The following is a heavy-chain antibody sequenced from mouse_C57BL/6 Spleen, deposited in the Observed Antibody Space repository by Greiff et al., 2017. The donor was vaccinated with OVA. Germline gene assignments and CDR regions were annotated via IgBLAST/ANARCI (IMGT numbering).Heavy chain of an antibody. D-gene: IGHD2-14*01. CDR2: IYPRSGNT. Sequence: VQVVESGAELARPGASVKLSCKASGYTFTSYGISWVKQRTGQGLEWIGEIYPRSGNTYYNEKFKGKATLTAEKSSSTAYMELRSLTSEDSAVYVCARSHCYCRDYYAMDYWGQGTSVTVSS. CDR1: GYTFTSYG. CDR3: ARSHCYCRDYYAMDY. V-gene: IGHV1-81*01. J-gene: IGHJ4*01.